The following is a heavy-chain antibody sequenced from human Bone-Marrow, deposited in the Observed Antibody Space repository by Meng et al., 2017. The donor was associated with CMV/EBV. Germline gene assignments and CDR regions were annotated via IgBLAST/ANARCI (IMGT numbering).Heavy chain of an antibody. J-gene: IGHJ4*02. Sequence: QVQLVQSGAAVKKPGASVQVSCKASGYTFTSYGISWVRQAPGQGLEWVGWISAYNGDTNYAQKLQGRVTMTTDTSTNSAYMELRSLRSDDTAVYYCARGPSGSYFRPFDYWGQGTLVTVSS. V-gene: IGHV1-18*01. CDR2: ISAYNGDT. D-gene: IGHD1-26*01. CDR3: ARGPSGSYFRPFDY. CDR1: GYTFTSYG.